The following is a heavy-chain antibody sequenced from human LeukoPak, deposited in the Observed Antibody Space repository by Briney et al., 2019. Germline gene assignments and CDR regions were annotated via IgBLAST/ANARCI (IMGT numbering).Heavy chain of an antibody. CDR2: INHSGST. D-gene: IGHD3-10*01. CDR3: ARLGGSGRYYYYGMDV. CDR1: GGSFSGYY. Sequence: SETLSLTCAVYGGSFSGYYWSWIRQPPGKGLEWIGEINHSGSTNYNPSLKSRVTISVDTSKNRFSLKLSSVTAADTAVYYCARLGGSGRYYYYGMDVWGQGTTVTVSS. V-gene: IGHV4-34*01. J-gene: IGHJ6*02.